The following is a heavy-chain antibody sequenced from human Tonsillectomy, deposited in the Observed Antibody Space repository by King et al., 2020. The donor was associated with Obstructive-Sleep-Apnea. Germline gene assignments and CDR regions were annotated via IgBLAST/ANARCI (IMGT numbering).Heavy chain of an antibody. V-gene: IGHV3-23*04. D-gene: IGHD4-17*01. Sequence: VQLVESGGGLVQPGGSLRLSCAASGFTVSSYAMNWVRQAPGKGLEWVSGISGSGGSTDYADSVKGRFTISRDNSKDTLYLQMNSLRAEDTAVYYCAKDRRVGDYPGNAFDIWGQGTMVTVSS. CDR1: GFTVSSYA. J-gene: IGHJ3*02. CDR3: AKDRRVGDYPGNAFDI. CDR2: ISGSGGST.